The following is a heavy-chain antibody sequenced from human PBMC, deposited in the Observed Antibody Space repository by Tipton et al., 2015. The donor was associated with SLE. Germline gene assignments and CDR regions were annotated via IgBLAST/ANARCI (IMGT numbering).Heavy chain of an antibody. D-gene: IGHD5-12*01. V-gene: IGHV4-59*01. J-gene: IGHJ3*02. CDR1: GGSISSYY. CDR3: ARGPRYSGPPDAFDI. Sequence: GLVKPSETLSLTCTVSGGSISSYYWSWIRQPPGKGLEWIGYIYYSGSTNYNPSLKSRVTISVDTSKNQFSLKLSSVTAADTAVYYCARGPRYSGPPDAFDIWGQGTMVTVSS. CDR2: IYYSGST.